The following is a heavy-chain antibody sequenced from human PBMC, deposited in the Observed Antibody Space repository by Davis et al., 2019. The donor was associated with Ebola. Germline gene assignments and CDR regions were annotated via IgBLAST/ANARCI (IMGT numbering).Heavy chain of an antibody. Sequence: GESLKISCAASGFTFSSYAMSWVRQTPEKGLEWVSAITGTGGSTYYADSVKGRFTISRDNSKNTLFLQMNSLRPDDTAVYYCARDPPQSGGYVWGQGTLVTVSS. CDR3: ARDPPQSGGYV. D-gene: IGHD5-12*01. CDR1: GFTFSSYA. V-gene: IGHV3-23*01. J-gene: IGHJ4*02. CDR2: ITGTGGST.